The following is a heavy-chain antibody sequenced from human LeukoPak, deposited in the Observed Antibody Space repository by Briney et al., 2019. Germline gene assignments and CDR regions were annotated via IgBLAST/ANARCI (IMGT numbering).Heavy chain of an antibody. J-gene: IGHJ4*02. Sequence: GGSLRLSCAASGFTFSSYAMSWVRQAPGKGLEWVLAISGSGGSTYYADSVKGRFIISRDNSKNTLYLQMNSLRAEDTAVYYCAKGPAPRLGEFSYHALVDYWGQGTLVTVSS. CDR3: AKGPAPRLGEFSYHALVDY. CDR1: GFTFSSYA. CDR2: ISGSGGST. D-gene: IGHD3-16*02. V-gene: IGHV3-23*01.